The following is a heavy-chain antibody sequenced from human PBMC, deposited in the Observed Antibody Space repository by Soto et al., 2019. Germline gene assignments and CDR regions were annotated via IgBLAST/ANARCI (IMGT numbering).Heavy chain of an antibody. J-gene: IGHJ6*03. D-gene: IGHD4-17*01. CDR2: ISGSGGST. V-gene: IGHV3-23*01. Sequence: GGSLRVCWAAAGCTFSDLAMSWIRKAPGKGLEWVSAISGSGGSTYYADSVKGRFTISRDNSKNTLYLQMNSLRAEDTAVYYCARGGHGGAPYYYMDVWGKGTTVTVSS. CDR3: ARGGHGGAPYYYMDV. CDR1: GCTFSDLA.